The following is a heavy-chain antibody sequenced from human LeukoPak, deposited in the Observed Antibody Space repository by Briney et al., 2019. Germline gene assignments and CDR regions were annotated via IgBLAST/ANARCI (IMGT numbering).Heavy chain of an antibody. D-gene: IGHD2-15*01. Sequence: PGGSLRLSCAASGFTFSDNYMSWIRQAPGKGLEWVSYISSSGSIYYADSVKGRFTISRDNAKNSLYLQMNSLRAEDTAVYYCARVECSGGSCYGEYYYYYMDVWGKGTTVTISS. CDR3: ARVECSGGSCYGEYYYYYMDV. V-gene: IGHV3-11*04. CDR2: ISSSGSI. CDR1: GFTFSDNY. J-gene: IGHJ6*03.